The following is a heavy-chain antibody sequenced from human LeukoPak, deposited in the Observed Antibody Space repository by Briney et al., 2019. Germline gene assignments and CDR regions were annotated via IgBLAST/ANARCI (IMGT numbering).Heavy chain of an antibody. CDR2: IYSGGST. D-gene: IGHD3-3*01. Sequence: GGSLRLSCAASGFTVSSNYMSWVRQAPGKGLEWVSVIYSGGSTYYADSVKGRFTISRDNSKNTLYLQMNSLRAEDTAVYYCVRDVVWDFWSGPMDVWGQGTTVTVSS. J-gene: IGHJ6*02. CDR1: GFTVSSNY. CDR3: VRDVVWDFWSGPMDV. V-gene: IGHV3-66*01.